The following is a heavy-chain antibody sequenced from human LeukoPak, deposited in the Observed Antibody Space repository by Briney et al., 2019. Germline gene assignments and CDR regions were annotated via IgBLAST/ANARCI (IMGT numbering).Heavy chain of an antibody. CDR3: ARVKTYYYDSSGPGVYFGYFQH. V-gene: IGHV3-53*01. CDR1: GFTVSSNY. CDR2: IYSGGST. D-gene: IGHD3-22*01. Sequence: GGSLRLSCAASGFTVSSNYMSWVRQAPGKGLEWVSVIYSGGSTYYADSVKGRFTISRDNSKNTLYLQMNSLRAEDTAVYYCARVKTYYYDSSGPGVYFGYFQHWGQGTLVTVSS. J-gene: IGHJ1*01.